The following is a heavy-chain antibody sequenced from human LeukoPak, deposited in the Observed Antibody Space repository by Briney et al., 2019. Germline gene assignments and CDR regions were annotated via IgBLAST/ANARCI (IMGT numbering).Heavy chain of an antibody. Sequence: GGSLRLSCAASGFTFSSYWLHWVRQAQGKGLVWVSRINTDGSSTSYADSVKGRFTISRDNAKNTLYLQMNSLRAEDTAVYYCARESGIAAALDLWGQGTLVTVSS. CDR1: GFTFSSYW. CDR3: ARESGIAAALDL. CDR2: INTDGSST. J-gene: IGHJ5*02. D-gene: IGHD6-13*01. V-gene: IGHV3-74*01.